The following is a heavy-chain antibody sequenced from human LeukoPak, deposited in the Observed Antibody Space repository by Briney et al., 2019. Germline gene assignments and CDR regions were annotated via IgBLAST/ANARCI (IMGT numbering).Heavy chain of an antibody. Sequence: ASVKVSCKASGYTFNSYGISWVRQAPGQGLEWMGWISAFNGNRKYAEKVQGRVTMTIETSTNTVYMELSSLRSEDTAVYYCATVSEDWNYVPEYFQHWGQGTLVTVSS. D-gene: IGHD1-7*01. J-gene: IGHJ1*01. CDR2: ISAFNGNR. CDR1: GYTFNSYG. CDR3: ATVSEDWNYVPEYFQH. V-gene: IGHV1-18*01.